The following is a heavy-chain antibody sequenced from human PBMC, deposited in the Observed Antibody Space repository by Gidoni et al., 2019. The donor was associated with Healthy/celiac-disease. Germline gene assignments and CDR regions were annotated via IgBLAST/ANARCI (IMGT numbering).Heavy chain of an antibody. J-gene: IGHJ4*02. CDR2: IIPILGIA. CDR1: GGTFRSYA. CDR3: ASSPDSRGYYPFDY. Sequence: QVQLVQSGAEVKKPGSSVKVSCKASGGTFRSYAISWVRQAPGQGLEWMGRIIPILGIANYAQKFQGRVTITADKSTSTAYMELSSLRSEDTAVYYCASSPDSRGYYPFDYWGQGTLVTVSS. D-gene: IGHD3-22*01. V-gene: IGHV1-69*04.